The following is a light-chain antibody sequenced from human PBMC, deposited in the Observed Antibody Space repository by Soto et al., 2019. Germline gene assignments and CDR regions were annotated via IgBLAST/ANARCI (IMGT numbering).Light chain of an antibody. Sequence: EIVLTQSPGTLSLSPGGRATLSCRASQSVSRTYLAWYQQKPGQAPRLLIYGASSRATGIPDRFSGSGSGTDFTLTISRLEPEDFAVYYCQQYGTSPRTFGQGTKVDIK. V-gene: IGKV3-20*01. CDR1: QSVSRTY. CDR2: GAS. J-gene: IGKJ1*01. CDR3: QQYGTSPRT.